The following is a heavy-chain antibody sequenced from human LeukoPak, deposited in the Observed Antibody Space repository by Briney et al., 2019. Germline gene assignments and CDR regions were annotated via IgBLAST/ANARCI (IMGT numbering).Heavy chain of an antibody. CDR3: ARGGNYNWIFFDY. CDR1: GYSFTSYW. J-gene: IGHJ4*02. Sequence: GESLKISCKGSGYSFTSYWIGWVRQMPGKGLEWMGIIYPGDSDTRYSPSFQGQVTISADKSISTAYLQWSSLKSSDTTMYYCARGGNYNWIFFDYWGQGTLDTVSS. CDR2: IYPGDSDT. V-gene: IGHV5-51*01. D-gene: IGHD1-20*01.